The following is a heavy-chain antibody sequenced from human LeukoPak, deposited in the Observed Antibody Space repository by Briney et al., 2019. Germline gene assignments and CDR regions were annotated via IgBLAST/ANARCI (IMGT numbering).Heavy chain of an antibody. CDR1: GFTFDIYA. Sequence: GGSLRLSCAASGFTFDIYAMHCVRQAPGKGLEYVSGISDQGGSTYYANSVKGRFTISRDNSKNTLYLQMGSLRAEDTAVYYCARVDSTGWDDAFDYWGQGTLVTVSS. CDR2: ISDQGGST. D-gene: IGHD6-19*01. J-gene: IGHJ4*02. CDR3: ARVDSTGWDDAFDY. V-gene: IGHV3-64*01.